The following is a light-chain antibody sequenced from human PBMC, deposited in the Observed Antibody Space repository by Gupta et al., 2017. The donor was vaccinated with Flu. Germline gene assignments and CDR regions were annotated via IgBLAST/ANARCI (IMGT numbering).Light chain of an antibody. CDR1: HTISSC. CDR2: KAS. CDR3: HQYNSYSALT. J-gene: IGKJ4*01. V-gene: IGKV1-5*03. Sequence: DRVTITCRASHTISSCLAWYQQKPGKAPNLLIYKASTLESGVPSRFSGNGSGTESTLTISSLQPDDFATYYCHQYNSYSALTFGGGTKVEI.